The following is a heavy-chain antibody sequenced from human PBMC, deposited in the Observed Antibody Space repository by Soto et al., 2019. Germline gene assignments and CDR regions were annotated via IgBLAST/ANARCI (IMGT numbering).Heavy chain of an antibody. CDR2: IYYSGST. J-gene: IGHJ6*03. D-gene: IGHD6-13*01. V-gene: IGHV4-59*08. CDR3: ARTPRRSCLAAAGMCPPRPGYYYYCYMDV. CDR1: GGSISSYY. Sequence: PSETLSLTCTVSGGSISSYYWSWVRQPPGKGLEWIGYIYYSGSTNYNPSLKSRVTISVDTSKNQFSLKLSAVTAADTAVYYCARTPRRSCLAAAGMCPPRPGYYYYCYMDVWGKGTTVTV.